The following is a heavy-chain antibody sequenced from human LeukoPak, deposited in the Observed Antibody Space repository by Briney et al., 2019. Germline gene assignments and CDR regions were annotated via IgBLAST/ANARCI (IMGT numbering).Heavy chain of an antibody. Sequence: GGSLRLSCAASGFTFSIYAMSWVRQAPGKGLEWVSSISSKGELTFYADSVKGRFTISRDNSESTLYLQMNILRAEDTAIYYCTRDRPNYYGSDGHYYRRNGDYWGQGTLVTVSS. V-gene: IGHV3-23*01. J-gene: IGHJ4*02. CDR1: GFTFSIYA. CDR3: TRDRPNYYGSDGHYYRRNGDY. CDR2: ISSKGELT. D-gene: IGHD3-22*01.